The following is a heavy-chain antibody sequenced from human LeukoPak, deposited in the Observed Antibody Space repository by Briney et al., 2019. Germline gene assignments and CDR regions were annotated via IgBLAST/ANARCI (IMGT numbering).Heavy chain of an antibody. CDR2: VYCSGGGNN. Sequence: SETLSLTCTVSGGSLSTTSWWVWLRQPPGKGLEWIGEVYCSGGGNNNYNPSLKSRVTMSVDTSKNQFSLKLSSVTAADTAVYYCARDKYYYGSGSLLFDYWGQGTLVTVSS. V-gene: IGHV4-4*02. CDR1: GGSLSTTSW. J-gene: IGHJ4*02. CDR3: ARDKYYYGSGSLLFDY. D-gene: IGHD3-10*01.